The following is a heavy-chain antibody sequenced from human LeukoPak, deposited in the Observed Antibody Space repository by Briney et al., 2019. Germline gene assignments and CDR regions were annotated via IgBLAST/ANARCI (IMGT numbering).Heavy chain of an antibody. J-gene: IGHJ6*02. CDR2: ISWNSGSI. D-gene: IGHD1-26*01. CDR3: AKGAVGASYGMDV. V-gene: IGHV3-9*01. CDR1: GFTFDDYA. Sequence: PGGSLRLSCAASGFTFDDYAMHWVRQAPGKGLEWVSGISWNSGSIGYADSAKGRFTISRDNAKDSLYLQMNSLRAEDTALYYCAKGAVGASYGMDVWGQGTTVTVSS.